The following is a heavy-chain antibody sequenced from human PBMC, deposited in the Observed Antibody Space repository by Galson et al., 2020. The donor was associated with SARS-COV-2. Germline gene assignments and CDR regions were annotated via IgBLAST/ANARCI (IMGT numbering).Heavy chain of an antibody. J-gene: IGHJ6*02. V-gene: IGHV4-59*01. Sequence: SETLSLTCTAPGGSISSYYWSWTRQPPGKGLEWIGNIYYRGSTNYNPSLKSRVTISVDTSKNHFSLKLSSVTAADTAVYYCARERYSSSWDYYGMEVWGQGTTVTVSS. CDR1: GGSISSYY. CDR2: IYYRGST. D-gene: IGHD6-13*01. CDR3: ARERYSSSWDYYGMEV.